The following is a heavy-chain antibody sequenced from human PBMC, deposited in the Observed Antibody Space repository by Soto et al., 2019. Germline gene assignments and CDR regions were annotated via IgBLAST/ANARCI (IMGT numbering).Heavy chain of an antibody. CDR2: IRSKAYGGTT. CDR1: GFTFGDYA. V-gene: IGHV3-49*03. D-gene: IGHD4-17*01. Sequence: GGSLRLSCTASGFTFGDYAMSWFRQAPGKGLEWVGFIRSKAYGGTTEYAASVKGRFTISRDDSKSIAYLQMNSLKTEDTAVYYCTLAFPVTTSFHYYGMDVWGQGTTVTVSS. CDR3: TLAFPVTTSFHYYGMDV. J-gene: IGHJ6*02.